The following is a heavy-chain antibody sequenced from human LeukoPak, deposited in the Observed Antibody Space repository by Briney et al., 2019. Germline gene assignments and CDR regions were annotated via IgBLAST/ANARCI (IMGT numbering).Heavy chain of an antibody. J-gene: IGHJ2*01. CDR2: INHIGST. CDR3: ARGRAGRRYPWYFDL. D-gene: IGHD6-6*01. Sequence: SETLSLTCTVSGGSISSYHWSWIRQPPGKGLEWVGEINHIGSTNYNPSLKSRVTISVDPSKNQLSLKLSSVTAADTAVYYCARGRAGRRYPWYFDLWGRGTLVTVSS. V-gene: IGHV4-34*01. CDR1: GGSISSYH.